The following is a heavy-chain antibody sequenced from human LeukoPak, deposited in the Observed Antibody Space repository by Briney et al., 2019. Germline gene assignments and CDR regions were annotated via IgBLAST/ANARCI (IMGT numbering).Heavy chain of an antibody. D-gene: IGHD3-10*01. CDR3: ARRRRDWGSYYYRFDP. Sequence: HGEPLKISCQGPGYSFTSYWISGVRQMPGKGREWIGRIDPSDSYTNYSPSFQGHVTISADRSISTTYQQWSSLKASDTAMYYCARRRRDWGSYYYRFDPWGQGTLVTVSS. J-gene: IGHJ5*02. CDR2: IDPSDSYT. V-gene: IGHV5-10-1*01. CDR1: GYSFTSYW.